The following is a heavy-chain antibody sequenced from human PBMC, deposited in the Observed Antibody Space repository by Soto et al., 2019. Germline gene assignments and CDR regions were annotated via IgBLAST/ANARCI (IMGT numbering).Heavy chain of an antibody. CDR2: ISGSGGST. D-gene: IGHD3-10*01. J-gene: IGHJ4*02. Sequence: EVQLLESGGGLVQPGGSLRLSCAASGFTFSTYAMSWVRQAPGKGLEWVSFISGSGGSTYYADSVKGRFTISRDNSKNTLYLQMNSLRAEDTAVYYCATMGHYGSGSYRRILDYWGQGTLVTVSS. CDR1: GFTFSTYA. CDR3: ATMGHYGSGSYRRILDY. V-gene: IGHV3-23*01.